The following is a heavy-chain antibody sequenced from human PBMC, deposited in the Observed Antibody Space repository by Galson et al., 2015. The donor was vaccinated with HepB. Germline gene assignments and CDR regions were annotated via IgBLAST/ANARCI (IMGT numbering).Heavy chain of an antibody. CDR2: ISYDGSNK. J-gene: IGHJ4*02. CDR1: GFTFSSYG. D-gene: IGHD3-16*02. CDR3: AEGLSVDVWGSYRPN. Sequence: SLRLSCAASGFTFSSYGMHWVRQAPGKGLEWVAVISYDGSNKYYADSVKGRFTISRDNSKNTLYLQMNSLRAEDTAVYYCAEGLSVDVWGSYRPNWGQGTLVTVSS. V-gene: IGHV3-30*18.